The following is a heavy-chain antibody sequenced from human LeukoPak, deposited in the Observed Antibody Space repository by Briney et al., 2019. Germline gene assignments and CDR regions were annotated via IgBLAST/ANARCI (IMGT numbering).Heavy chain of an antibody. CDR3: ARDQKHLYGSGRPHYMDV. V-gene: IGHV3-11*04. Sequence: GGSLRLSCAASGFIISDYYMNWIRQAPGKGLEWVSYNSSSGSTMYYADYVRGRFTISWDSTNNSLYLEMNSLRDEDTAVYYCARDQKHLYGSGRPHYMDVWGKGTTVIVSS. D-gene: IGHD3-10*01. CDR1: GFIISDYY. CDR2: NSSSGSTM. J-gene: IGHJ6*03.